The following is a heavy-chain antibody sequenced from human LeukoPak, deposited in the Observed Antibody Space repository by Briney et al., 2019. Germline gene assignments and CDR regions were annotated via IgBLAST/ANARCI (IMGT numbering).Heavy chain of an antibody. Sequence: PGGSLRLSCAASGFTFSDYSMNWVRQAPGEGLEWISWVGIDSGTTKYADSVKGRFTISGEKAKNSLYLQMSSLRVEDTAVYYCARDHNYAFDNWGQGTLVTVSS. CDR2: VGIDSGTT. V-gene: IGHV3-48*01. D-gene: IGHD1-1*01. J-gene: IGHJ4*02. CDR1: GFTFSDYS. CDR3: ARDHNYAFDN.